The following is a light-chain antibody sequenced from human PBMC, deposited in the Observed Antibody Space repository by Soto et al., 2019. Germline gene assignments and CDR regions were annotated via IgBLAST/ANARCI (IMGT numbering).Light chain of an antibody. CDR1: QSVGSSY. CDR3: QNEDTSPT. V-gene: IGKV3-20*01. J-gene: IGKJ1*01. Sequence: EIVLTQSPGTLSLSAGERATLSCRASQSVGSSYLAWYQQKPGQAPTVLIYGASSRATGIPDRFSGSGSGTDFTPTISGLEPEDFAVYYCQNEDTSPTFGQGTKVEI. CDR2: GAS.